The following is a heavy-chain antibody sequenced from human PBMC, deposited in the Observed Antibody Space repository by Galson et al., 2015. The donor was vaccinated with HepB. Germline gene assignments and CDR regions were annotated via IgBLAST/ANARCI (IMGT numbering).Heavy chain of an antibody. CDR1: GFTFGDYA. Sequence: SLRLSCAASGFTFGDYATSWFRQAPGKGLEWVAFIRSKAYGGTTEYAATVKGRFTISRDDSKRIAYLQMNSLKTEDTAVYYCTRAPPPRYCSSTSCYPVSDAFDIWGQGTIVTVSS. CDR2: IRSKAYGGTT. V-gene: IGHV3-49*03. CDR3: TRAPPPRYCSSTSCYPVSDAFDI. D-gene: IGHD2-2*01. J-gene: IGHJ3*02.